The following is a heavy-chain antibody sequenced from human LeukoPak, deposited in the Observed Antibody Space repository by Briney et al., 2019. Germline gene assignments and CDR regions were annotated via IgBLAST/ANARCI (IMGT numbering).Heavy chain of an antibody. Sequence: ASVKVSCKASGYTFTSYDINWVRQATGQGLEWMGWMNPNSGNTGYAQKFQGRVTITRNTSISTAYMELSSLRSEDTAVYYCAKSRDWNYGALGAFDIWGQGTMVTVSS. CDR3: AKSRDWNYGALGAFDI. CDR2: MNPNSGNT. CDR1: GYTFTSYD. D-gene: IGHD1-7*01. J-gene: IGHJ3*02. V-gene: IGHV1-8*03.